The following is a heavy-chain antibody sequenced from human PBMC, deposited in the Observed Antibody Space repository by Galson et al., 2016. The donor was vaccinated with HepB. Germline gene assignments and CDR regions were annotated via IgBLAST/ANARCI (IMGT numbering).Heavy chain of an antibody. CDR2: IYYSGST. CDR3: AGNAAGATTGWFDP. J-gene: IGHJ5*02. Sequence: SETLSLTCTVSGGSISSSSYYWGWIRQPPGKGLEWIGSIYYSGSTYYNPSLKSRVTISVDTSKNQFSLKLSSVTAADTAVYYCAGNAAGATTGWFDPWGQGTLVTVSS. D-gene: IGHD1-26*01. CDR1: GGSISSSSYY. V-gene: IGHV4-39*01.